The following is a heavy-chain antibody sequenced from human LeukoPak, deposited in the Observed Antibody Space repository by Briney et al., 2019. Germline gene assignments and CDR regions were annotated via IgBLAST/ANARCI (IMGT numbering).Heavy chain of an antibody. Sequence: SETLSLTCAVYGGSFSGYYWSWIRQPPGKGLEWIGEINHSGSTNYNPSLKSRVTISVDTSKNQFSPKLSSVTAADTAVYYCARGLGYVWGSYRYNRGYYFDYWGQGTLVTVSS. CDR2: INHSGST. J-gene: IGHJ4*02. D-gene: IGHD3-16*02. CDR1: GGSFSGYY. V-gene: IGHV4-34*01. CDR3: ARGLGYVWGSYRYNRGYYFDY.